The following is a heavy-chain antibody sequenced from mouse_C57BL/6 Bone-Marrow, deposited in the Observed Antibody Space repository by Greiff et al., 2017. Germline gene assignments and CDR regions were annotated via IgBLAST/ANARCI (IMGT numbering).Heavy chain of an antibody. Sequence: EVQLQQSGPELVKPGASVKISCKASGYTFTDYYMNWVKQSHGKSFECIGDINPNNGGTSYNQKFKGKATLTVDKSSSTAYMELRSLTSEDSAVYYCARGTYGNFYFDYWGQGTTRTVSS. CDR3: ARGTYGNFYFDY. CDR1: GYTFTDYY. V-gene: IGHV1-26*01. J-gene: IGHJ2*01. D-gene: IGHD2-10*02. CDR2: INPNNGGT.